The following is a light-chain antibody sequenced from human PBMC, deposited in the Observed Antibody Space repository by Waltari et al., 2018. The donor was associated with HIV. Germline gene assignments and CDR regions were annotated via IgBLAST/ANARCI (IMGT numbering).Light chain of an antibody. J-gene: IGKJ3*01. V-gene: IGKV3-11*01. CDR3: HQWSNWPLT. CDR1: QSVRSS. CDR2: DAP. Sequence: EIVLTQSPATLSLSPGERATLSCRASQSVRSSLAWYQRKPGQAPRLLIYDAPKRASGIPARFSGSGFGTNFTPTNRRLKPEDFALYFCHQWSNWPLTFGPGTKVDMK.